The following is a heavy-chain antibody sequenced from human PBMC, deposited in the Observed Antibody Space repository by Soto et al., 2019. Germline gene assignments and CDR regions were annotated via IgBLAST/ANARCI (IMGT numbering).Heavy chain of an antibody. J-gene: IGHJ4*02. CDR2: IYYSGST. Sequence: SETLSLTCTVSGGSISSSSYYWGWIRQPPGKGLEWIGSIYYSGSTYYNPSLKSRVTISVDTSKNQFSLKLSSVTAADTAVYYCARRVYSGYGLTNFDYWGQGTPVTVSS. V-gene: IGHV4-39*01. CDR3: ARRVYSGYGLTNFDY. D-gene: IGHD5-12*01. CDR1: GGSISSSSYY.